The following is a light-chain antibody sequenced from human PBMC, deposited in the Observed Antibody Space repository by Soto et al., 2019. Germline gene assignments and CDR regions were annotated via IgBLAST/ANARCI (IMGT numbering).Light chain of an antibody. CDR2: VAS. CDR3: QQYGSSPGFT. CDR1: QSVSSSY. V-gene: IGKV3-20*01. Sequence: EIVLTPSPGTLSLSPGERATLSCRASQSVSSSYLAWYQQKPGQAPRLLIYVASSRATGIPDRFSGSGSGTDFTLTISRREPEEFAVYYCQQYGSSPGFTFGPGTKVDIK. J-gene: IGKJ3*01.